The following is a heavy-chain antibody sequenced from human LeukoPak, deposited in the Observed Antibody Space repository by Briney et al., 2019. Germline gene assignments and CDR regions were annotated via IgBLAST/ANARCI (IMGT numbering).Heavy chain of an antibody. J-gene: IGHJ6*04. D-gene: IGHD2-2*01. CDR1: GGSISSYY. V-gene: IGHV4-59*01. CDR2: IYYSGST. CDR3: ARDGGYCSSTSCPNYYNYGMDV. Sequence: SETLSLTCTVSGGSISSYYWSWIRQPPGKGLEWIGYIYYSGSTNYNPSLKSRVTISVDTSKNQFSLKLSSVTAADTAVYYCARDGGYCSSTSCPNYYNYGMDVCGKGTTVTVSS.